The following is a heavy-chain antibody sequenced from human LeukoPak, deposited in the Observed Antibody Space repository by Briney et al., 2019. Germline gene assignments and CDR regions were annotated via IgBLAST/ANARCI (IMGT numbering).Heavy chain of an antibody. D-gene: IGHD6-13*01. CDR3: AKQYSSSWYASYFDY. CDR2: ISNDERNK. CDR1: GFTFTNFA. V-gene: IGHV3-30-3*02. J-gene: IGHJ4*02. Sequence: PGGSLRLSCAASGFTFTNFAMHWVRQAPGKGLEWVAVISNDERNKYYADSVKGRFTISRDNSKNTLYLQMNSLRAEDTAVYYCAKQYSSSWYASYFDYWGQGTLVTVSS.